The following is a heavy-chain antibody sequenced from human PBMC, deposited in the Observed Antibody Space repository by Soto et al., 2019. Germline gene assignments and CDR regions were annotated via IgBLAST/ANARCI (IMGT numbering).Heavy chain of an antibody. CDR1: GGSISSSNW. Sequence: PSETLSLTCAVSGGSISSSNWWSWVRQPPGKGLEWIGEIYHSGSTNYNPSLKSRVTISVDKSKNQFSLKLSSVTAADTAVYYCASSEVGASPWYYYYGMDVWGQGTTVT. V-gene: IGHV4-4*02. CDR3: ASSEVGASPWYYYYGMDV. J-gene: IGHJ6*02. D-gene: IGHD1-26*01. CDR2: IYHSGST.